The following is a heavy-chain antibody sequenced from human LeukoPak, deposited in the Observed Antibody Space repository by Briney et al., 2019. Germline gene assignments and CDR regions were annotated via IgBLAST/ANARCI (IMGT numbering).Heavy chain of an antibody. CDR3: ANNKPASYYDFWSGPPGSNWFDP. J-gene: IGHJ5*02. D-gene: IGHD3-3*01. V-gene: IGHV3-23*01. Sequence: GGSLRLSCAASGFTFSSYAMSWVRQAPGKGLEWVSAISCSGGSTYYADSVKGRFTISRDNSKNTLYLQMYSLRAEDTAVYYCANNKPASYYDFWSGPPGSNWFDPWGQGTLVTVSS. CDR2: ISCSGGST. CDR1: GFTFSSYA.